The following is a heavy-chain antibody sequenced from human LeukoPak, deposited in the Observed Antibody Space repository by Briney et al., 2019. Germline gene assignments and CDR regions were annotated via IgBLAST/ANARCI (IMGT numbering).Heavy chain of an antibody. CDR3: ARHGYYYSSGPLFDS. CDR1: GGSISSNTYY. Sequence: SETLSPTCTFSGGSISSNTYYWAWIRQPPGKGLESIGTISYSGSSYYNPSLNSRVTISVDTSKKQFFLNLTSVTATDTALYYCARHGYYYSSGPLFDSWGQGTLVTVSS. J-gene: IGHJ4*02. D-gene: IGHD3-10*01. V-gene: IGHV4-39*01. CDR2: ISYSGSS.